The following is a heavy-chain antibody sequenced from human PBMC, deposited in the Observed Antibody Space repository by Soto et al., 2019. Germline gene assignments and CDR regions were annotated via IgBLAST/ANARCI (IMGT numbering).Heavy chain of an antibody. J-gene: IGHJ6*02. CDR1: GFRFSMSA. Sequence: EVQLVESGGGLVQPGGSLKLSCAASGFRFSMSAMHWVRQASGKGLEWVGRVRSNANNYATEYGASVRGRFTISRDDTKNMAELQVDSLQTEDTAVYYCTKPSDTDYNNAGGMDVWGQGTTVTVSS. D-gene: IGHD4-4*01. V-gene: IGHV3-73*01. CDR3: TKPSDTDYNNAGGMDV. CDR2: VRSNANNYAT.